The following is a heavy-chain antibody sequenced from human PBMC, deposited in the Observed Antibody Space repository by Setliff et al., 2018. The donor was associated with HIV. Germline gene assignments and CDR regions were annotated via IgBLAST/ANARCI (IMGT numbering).Heavy chain of an antibody. Sequence: KTSETLSLTCTVSGGSISNYYWNWIRQPPGKRLEWIGYIHYSGSTNYNPSLKSRVTISVDTSKNQFSLKLSSVTAADTAVYYCARDKGCQYYDSSDYWDWYLDLWGRGTLVTVSS. CDR2: IHYSGST. CDR1: GGSISNYY. J-gene: IGHJ2*01. V-gene: IGHV4-59*01. CDR3: ARDKGCQYYDSSDYWDWYLDL. D-gene: IGHD3-22*01.